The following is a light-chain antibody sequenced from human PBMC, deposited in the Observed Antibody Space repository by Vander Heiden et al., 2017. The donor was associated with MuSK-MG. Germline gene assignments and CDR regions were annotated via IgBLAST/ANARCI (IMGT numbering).Light chain of an antibody. Sequence: EVVLTQSPATLSLSPGERATLSCRASQSVSSYLAWYQQKPGQAPRFLIYDVSNRATGVPARFSGSGSGTDFTLTISSLEPEDFAVYYCQQRSSWPRTFGGGTRVEIK. J-gene: IGKJ4*01. CDR3: QQRSSWPRT. CDR1: QSVSSY. V-gene: IGKV3-11*01. CDR2: DVS.